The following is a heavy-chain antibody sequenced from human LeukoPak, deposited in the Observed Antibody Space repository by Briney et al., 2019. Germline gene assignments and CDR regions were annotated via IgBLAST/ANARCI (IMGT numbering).Heavy chain of an antibody. CDR1: GYTFTSYG. Sequence: ASVKASCKASGYTFTSYGISWVRQAPGQGLEWMGWISAYNGNTNYAQKLQGRVTMTTDTSTSTAYMELRSLRSDDTAVYYCARGVSWAKIAAVDYWGQGTLVTVSS. CDR2: ISAYNGNT. V-gene: IGHV1-18*01. D-gene: IGHD6-13*01. J-gene: IGHJ4*02. CDR3: ARGVSWAKIAAVDY.